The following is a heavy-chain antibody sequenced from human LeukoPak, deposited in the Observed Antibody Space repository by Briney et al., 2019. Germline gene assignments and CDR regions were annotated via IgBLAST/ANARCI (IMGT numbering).Heavy chain of an antibody. CDR3: ARDMGCSSTSCYNHWFDP. CDR1: GGSISSSSYY. D-gene: IGHD2-2*02. CDR2: IYYSGST. J-gene: IGHJ5*02. Sequence: SETLSLTYTVSGGSISSSSYYWGWIRQPPGKGLEWIGSIYYSGSTYYNPSLKSRVTISVDTSKNQFSLKLSSVTAADTAVYYCARDMGCSSTSCYNHWFDPWGQGTLVTVSS. V-gene: IGHV4-39*07.